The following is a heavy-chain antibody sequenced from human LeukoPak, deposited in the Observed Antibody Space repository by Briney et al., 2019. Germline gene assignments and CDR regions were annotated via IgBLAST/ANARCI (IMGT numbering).Heavy chain of an antibody. D-gene: IGHD1-26*01. CDR1: GFTVTDYY. CDR2: ISSSGNTI. CDR3: ARESGTYSNGTFDI. V-gene: IGHV3-11*01. Sequence: GGSLRLSCAASGFTVTDYYMTWIRQAPGKGLVWVSYISSSGNTIYYGDFVKGRFTISRDNAKNSLVLQMNSLRAEDTAVYYCARESGTYSNGTFDIWGQGTMVTVSS. J-gene: IGHJ3*02.